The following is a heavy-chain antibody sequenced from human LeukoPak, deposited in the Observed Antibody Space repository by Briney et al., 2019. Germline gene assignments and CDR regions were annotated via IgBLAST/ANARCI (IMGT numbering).Heavy chain of an antibody. CDR1: GYTFTSYD. D-gene: IGHD6-13*01. V-gene: IGHV1-8*01. J-gene: IGHJ4*02. CDR2: MNPNSGNT. CDR3: ARVGGIAAAFDY. Sequence: ASVKVSCKASGYTFTSYDINWVRQATGRGLEWMGWMNPNSGNTGYAQKFQGRVTMTRNTSISTAYMELSSLRSEDSAVYCWARVGGIAAAFDYWGQGTLVTVSS.